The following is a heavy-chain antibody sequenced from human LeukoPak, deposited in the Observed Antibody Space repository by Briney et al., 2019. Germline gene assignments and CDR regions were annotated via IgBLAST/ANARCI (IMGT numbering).Heavy chain of an antibody. CDR3: ARDWDIYCGGDCYSADY. J-gene: IGHJ4*02. Sequence: PGGSLRLSCAASGFTFSSYSMNWVRQAPGKGLEWVSSISSSSTYIYYADSVKGRFTISRDNAKNSLYLQMNSLRAEDTAVYYCARDWDIYCGGDCYSADYWGQGTLVTVSS. CDR1: GFTFSSYS. D-gene: IGHD2-21*02. CDR2: ISSSSTYI. V-gene: IGHV3-21*01.